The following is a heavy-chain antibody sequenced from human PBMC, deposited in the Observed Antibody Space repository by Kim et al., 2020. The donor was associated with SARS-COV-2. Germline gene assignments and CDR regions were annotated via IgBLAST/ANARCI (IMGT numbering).Heavy chain of an antibody. D-gene: IGHD1-20*01. Sequence: PTSRVPISVDTSKNQFSLKLSSVTAADTAVYYCARWYNWNEDYYYGMDVWGQGTTVTVSS. V-gene: IGHV4-39*01. J-gene: IGHJ6*02. CDR3: ARWYNWNEDYYYGMDV.